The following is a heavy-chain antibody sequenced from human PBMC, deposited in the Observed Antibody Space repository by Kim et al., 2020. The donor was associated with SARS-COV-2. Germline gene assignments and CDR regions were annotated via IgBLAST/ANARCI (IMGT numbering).Heavy chain of an antibody. CDR3: SKSRRAGTTSDASDI. D-gene: IGHD1-7*01. Sequence: ASVKVSCKTSGYTFRSYTISWVRQAPGQGLEWLGWISPYNGNTNYLESLRDRVTMTTDTSTSTAYMDLTSLRSDDTAGYYCSKSRRAGTTSDASDIWGQG. CDR1: GYTFRSYT. J-gene: IGHJ3*02. V-gene: IGHV1-18*04. CDR2: ISPYNGNT.